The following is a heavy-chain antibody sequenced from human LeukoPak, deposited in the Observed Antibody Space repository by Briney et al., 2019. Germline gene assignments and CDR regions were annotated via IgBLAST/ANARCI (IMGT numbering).Heavy chain of an antibody. V-gene: IGHV1-8*01. D-gene: IGHD3-16*02. CDR1: GYTFTSYD. CDR3: ARVGSVWGSYRYIDY. Sequence: ASVKVSCKASGYTFTSYDINWVRQATGQGLEWMGWMNPNSGNTGYAQKFQGRVTMTRDTSTSTVYMELSSLRSEDTAVYYCARVGSVWGSYRYIDYWGQGTLVTVSS. CDR2: MNPNSGNT. J-gene: IGHJ4*02.